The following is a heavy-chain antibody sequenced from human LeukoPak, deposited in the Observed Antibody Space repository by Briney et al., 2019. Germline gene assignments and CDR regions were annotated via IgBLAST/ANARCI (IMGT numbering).Heavy chain of an antibody. J-gene: IGHJ4*02. D-gene: IGHD2-2*01. CDR2: IIPILGIA. CDR3: ARDLLCSSTSCYSS. Sequence: SVKVSCKASGGTFSSYAISWVRQAPGQGLEWMGRIIPILGIANYAQKFQGRVTITADKSTSTAYMELSSLRSENTAVYYCARDLLCSSTSCYSSWGQGTLVTVSS. CDR1: GGTFSSYA. V-gene: IGHV1-69*04.